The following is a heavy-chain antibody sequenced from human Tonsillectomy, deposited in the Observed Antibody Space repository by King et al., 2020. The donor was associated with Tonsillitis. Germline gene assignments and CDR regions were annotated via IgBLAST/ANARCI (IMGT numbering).Heavy chain of an antibody. CDR3: ARVAPSSYYDSSGYYYGLFDY. Sequence: VQLQESGPGLVKPSETLSLTCAVSGYSISSDYYWGWIRQPPGKGLEWIGSIYHSGSTYYNPSLKSRVTISVDTSKNQFSLKLSSVTAADTAVYYFARVAPSSYYDSSGYYYGLFDYWGQGTLVTVSS. D-gene: IGHD3-22*01. V-gene: IGHV4-38-2*01. J-gene: IGHJ4*02. CDR2: IYHSGST. CDR1: GYSISSDYY.